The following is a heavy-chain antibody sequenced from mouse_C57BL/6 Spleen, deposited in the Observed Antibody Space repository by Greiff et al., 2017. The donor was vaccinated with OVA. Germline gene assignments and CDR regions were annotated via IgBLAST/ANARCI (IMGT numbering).Heavy chain of an antibody. D-gene: IGHD2-4*01. Sequence: EVQLVESGPELVKPGASVKIPCKASGYTFTDYNLDWVKQSHGKSLEWIGDINPNNGGTIYNQKFKGKATLTVDKSSSTAYMELRSLTSEDTAVYYCARGEDYDYDADWYFDVWGTGTTVTVSS. J-gene: IGHJ1*03. CDR3: ARGEDYDYDADWYFDV. CDR2: INPNNGGT. V-gene: IGHV1-18*01. CDR1: GYTFTDYN.